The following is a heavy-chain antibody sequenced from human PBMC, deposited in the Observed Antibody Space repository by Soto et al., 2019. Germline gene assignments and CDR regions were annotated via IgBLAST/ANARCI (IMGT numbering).Heavy chain of an antibody. CDR3: ARTIITMVRGVIIKDPYFGH. D-gene: IGHD3-10*01. CDR1: GYTFTSYG. Sequence: ASVKVSCKASGYTFTSYGISWVRQAPGQGLEWMGWISAYNGNTNYAQKLQGRVTMTTDTSTSTAYMELRSLRSDDTAVYYCARTIITMVRGVIIKDPYFGHRGQGTLVTVYS. J-gene: IGHJ4*02. V-gene: IGHV1-18*04. CDR2: ISAYNGNT.